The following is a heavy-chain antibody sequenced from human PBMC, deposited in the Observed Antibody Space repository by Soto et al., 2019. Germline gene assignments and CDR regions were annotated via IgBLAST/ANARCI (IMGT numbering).Heavy chain of an antibody. CDR3: ARDADSGSYYLGAFDI. CDR1: GFTFSSYS. CDR2: ISSSSSTI. D-gene: IGHD1-26*01. V-gene: IGHV3-48*02. J-gene: IGHJ3*02. Sequence: EVQLVESGGGLVQPGGSLRLSCAASGFTFSSYSMNWVRQAPGKGLEGVSYISSSSSTIYYADSVKGRFTISRDNAKNSLYLQMNSLRDEDTAVYYCARDADSGSYYLGAFDIWGQGTMVTVSS.